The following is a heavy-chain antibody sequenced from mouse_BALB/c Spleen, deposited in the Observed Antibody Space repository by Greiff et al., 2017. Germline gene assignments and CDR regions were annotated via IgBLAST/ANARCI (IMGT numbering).Heavy chain of an antibody. CDR3: AITAYSYGWFDY. D-gene: IGHD1-1*01. CDR1: GYTFSSYW. CDR2: ILPGSGST. V-gene: IGHV1-9*01. Sequence: QVQLQQSGAELMKPGASVKISCKATGYTFSSYWIEWVKQRPGHGLEWIGEILPGSGSTNYNEKFKGKATFTADTSSNTAYMQLSSLTSEDSAVYYCAITAYSYGWFDYWGQGTTLTVSA. J-gene: IGHJ2*01.